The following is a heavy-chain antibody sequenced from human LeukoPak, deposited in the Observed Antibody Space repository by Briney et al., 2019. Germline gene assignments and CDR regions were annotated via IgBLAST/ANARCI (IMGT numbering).Heavy chain of an antibody. CDR1: GYTFTGYY. CDR2: INPNSGGT. D-gene: IGHD2-15*01. J-gene: IGHJ6*03. Sequence: GASVKVSCKASGYTFTGYYMHWVRQAPGQGLEWMGWINPNSGGTNYAQKFQGRVTMTRDTSISTAYMELSRLRSDDTAVYYCARYCSGGSCEGGSYSYYYMDVWGKGTTVTVSS. CDR3: ARYCSGGSCEGGSYSYYYMDV. V-gene: IGHV1-2*02.